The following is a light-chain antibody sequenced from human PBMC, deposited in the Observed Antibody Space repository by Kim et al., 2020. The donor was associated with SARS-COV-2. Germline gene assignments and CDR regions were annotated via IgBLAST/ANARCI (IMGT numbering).Light chain of an antibody. V-gene: IGLV2-14*04. CDR2: DGS. CDR3: SSYTSSSTWV. J-gene: IGLJ3*02. Sequence: GQSSNISCTGTSSDGGGYNYVSWYQQHPGKAPKLMIYDGSKRPSGVSNRFAGSKSGNTASLTISGLQAEDEADYYCSSYTSSSTWVFGGGTQLTVL. CDR1: SSDGGGYNY.